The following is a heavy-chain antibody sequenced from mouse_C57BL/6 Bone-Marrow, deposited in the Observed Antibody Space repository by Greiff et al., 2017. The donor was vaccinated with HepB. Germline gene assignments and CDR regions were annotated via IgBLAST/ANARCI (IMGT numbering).Heavy chain of an antibody. CDR2: ISYDGSN. Sequence: EVQLQESGPGLVKPSQSLSLTCSVTGYSITSGYYWNWIRQFPGNKLEWMGYISYDGSNNYNPSLKNRISITRDTSKNQFFLKLNSVTTEDTATYYCARDGNYASYYFDYWGQGTTLTVSS. V-gene: IGHV3-6*01. D-gene: IGHD2-1*01. CDR3: ARDGNYASYYFDY. CDR1: GYSITSGYY. J-gene: IGHJ2*01.